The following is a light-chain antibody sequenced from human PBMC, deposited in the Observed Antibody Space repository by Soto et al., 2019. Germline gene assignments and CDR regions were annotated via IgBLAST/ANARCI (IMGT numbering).Light chain of an antibody. CDR2: AAY. J-gene: IGKJ1*01. Sequence: DIQMTQSPSSLSASVGDRVSITCRASQSISNYLNWYQQKPGKAHKVLIYAAYSLQSGVQSRFSGSGSGTDFTLTIRSLQPEDFATYYCQQSYNTPRTFGQGTKVDIK. V-gene: IGKV1-39*01. CDR3: QQSYNTPRT. CDR1: QSISNY.